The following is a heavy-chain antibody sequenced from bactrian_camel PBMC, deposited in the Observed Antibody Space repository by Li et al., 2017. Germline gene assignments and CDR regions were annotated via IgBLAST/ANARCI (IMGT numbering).Heavy chain of an antibody. CDR2: IYSDGMQT. CDR3: AAVAFDCPVRWTTPNFFDY. CDR1: GYTYSYY. D-gene: IGHD2*01. Sequence: HVQLVESGGGSVQAGGSLRLSCTASGYTYSYYMNWVRQAPGKGLEWVSNIYSDGMQTYYADSVKGRFTISYDPDAKTLSLRMDSLKPDDSGVYYCAAVAFDCPVRWTTPNFFDYWGQGTQVTVS. J-gene: IGHJ6*01. V-gene: IGHV3S6*01.